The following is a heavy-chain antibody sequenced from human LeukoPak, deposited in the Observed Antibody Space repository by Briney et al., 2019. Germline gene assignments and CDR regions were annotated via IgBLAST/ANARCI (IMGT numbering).Heavy chain of an antibody. CDR2: IIPILGIA. Sequence: SVKVSCKASGGTFSSYAISWVRQAPGQGLEWMGRIIPILGIANYAQKFQGRVTITADKSTSTAYMELSSLRSEDTAVYYCARFDSSESSDCWGQGTLVTVSS. J-gene: IGHJ4*02. D-gene: IGHD3-22*01. CDR1: GGTFSSYA. CDR3: ARFDSSESSDC. V-gene: IGHV1-69*04.